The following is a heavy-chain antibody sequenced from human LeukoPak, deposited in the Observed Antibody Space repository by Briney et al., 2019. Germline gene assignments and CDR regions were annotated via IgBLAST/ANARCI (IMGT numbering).Heavy chain of an antibody. CDR2: IYPGDSDT. CDR1: GYSFTSYW. V-gene: IGHV5-51*01. Sequence: GESLKISCKGSGYSFTSYWIGWVRQMPGKGLEWMGIIYPGDSDTRYSPSFQGQVTISADKSISTAYLQWSSLKASDTAVYYCARHSYYDSSGYYLDFDYWGQGTLVTVSS. CDR3: ARHSYYDSSGYYLDFDY. J-gene: IGHJ4*02. D-gene: IGHD3-22*01.